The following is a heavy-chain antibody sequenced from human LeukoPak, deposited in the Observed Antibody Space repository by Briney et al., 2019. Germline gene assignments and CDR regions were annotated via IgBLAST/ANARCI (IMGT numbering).Heavy chain of an antibody. CDR3: ARSIVGATIDY. J-gene: IGHJ4*02. V-gene: IGHV3-30-3*01. CDR1: GFTFSSYA. Sequence: GGSLRLSCAASGFTFSSYAMHWVRQAPGRGLGWVAVISYDGSNKYYADSVKGRFTISRDNSKNTLYLQMNSLRAEDTAVYYCARSIVGATIDYWGQGTLVTVSS. D-gene: IGHD1-26*01. CDR2: ISYDGSNK.